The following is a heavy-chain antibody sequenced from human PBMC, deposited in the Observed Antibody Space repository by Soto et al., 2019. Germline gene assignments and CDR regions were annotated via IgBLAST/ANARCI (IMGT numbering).Heavy chain of an antibody. CDR3: ARDDLQTSAFSTSWPY. Sequence: ASVKVSCKASGYTFSNYGINWLRQAPGQGLEWMGWISAYNGHINYAQKIQGRVTMTTDTSTNTVYMELRSLTSDDTAVYYCARDDLQTSAFSTSWPYWGQGTLVTVSS. D-gene: IGHD6-13*01. J-gene: IGHJ4*02. CDR2: ISAYNGHI. V-gene: IGHV1-18*01. CDR1: GYTFSNYG.